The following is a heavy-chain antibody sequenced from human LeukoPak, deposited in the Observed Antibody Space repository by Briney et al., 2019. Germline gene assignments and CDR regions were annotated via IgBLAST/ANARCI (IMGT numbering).Heavy chain of an antibody. CDR3: ARDLFRGGPRGY. Sequence: ASVKVSCKASGYTFTGYYMHWVRQAPGQGLEWMGWINPNSGGTNYAQKFQGRVTMTRDTSISTAYMELSRLRSDDTAVYYCARDLFRGGPRGYWGQGTLVTVSS. J-gene: IGHJ4*02. CDR1: GYTFTGYY. D-gene: IGHD3-16*01. CDR2: INPNSGGT. V-gene: IGHV1-2*02.